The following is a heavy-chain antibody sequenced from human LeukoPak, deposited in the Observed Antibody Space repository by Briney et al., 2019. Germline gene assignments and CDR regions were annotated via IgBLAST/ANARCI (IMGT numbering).Heavy chain of an antibody. CDR1: GYSISSGYY. Sequence: SETLSLTCTASGYSISSGYYWGWIRQPPGKGLEWIGSIYHSGSTYYNPSLKSRVTISVDTSKNQFSLKLSSVTAADTAVYYCATHLGATVAWGQGTLVTVSS. V-gene: IGHV4-38-2*02. CDR3: ATHLGATVA. D-gene: IGHD1-26*01. CDR2: IYHSGST. J-gene: IGHJ5*02.